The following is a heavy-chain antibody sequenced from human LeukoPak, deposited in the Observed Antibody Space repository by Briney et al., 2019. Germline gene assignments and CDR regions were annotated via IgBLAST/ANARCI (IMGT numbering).Heavy chain of an antibody. CDR2: ISAYNGNT. CDR3: ARDRNVVVPAATPFDY. Sequence: ASVKVSCKASGYTFTSYGISWVRQAPGQGLEWMGWISAYNGNTNYAQKLQGRVTMTTDTSTSTAYIELRSLRSDDTAVYYCARDRNVVVPAATPFDYWGQGTLVTVSS. CDR1: GYTFTSYG. J-gene: IGHJ4*02. V-gene: IGHV1-18*01. D-gene: IGHD2-2*01.